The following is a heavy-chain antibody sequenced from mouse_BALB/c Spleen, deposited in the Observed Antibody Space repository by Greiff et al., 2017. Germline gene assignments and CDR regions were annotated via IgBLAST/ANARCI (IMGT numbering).Heavy chain of an antibody. CDR2: IDPANGNT. V-gene: IGHV14-1*02. D-gene: IGHD1-1*02. CDR3: ARYDYEAMDY. Sequence: VHVKQSGAELVRPGALVKLSCKASGFNIKDYYMHWVKQRPEQGLEWIGRIDPANGNTKYDPKFQGKATFTADTSSNTAYMQLSSLTSEDSAVYYCARYDYEAMDYWGQGTSVTVSS. CDR1: GFNIKDYY. J-gene: IGHJ4*01.